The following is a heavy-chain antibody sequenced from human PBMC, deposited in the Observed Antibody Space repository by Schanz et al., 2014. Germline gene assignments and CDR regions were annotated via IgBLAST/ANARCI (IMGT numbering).Heavy chain of an antibody. J-gene: IGHJ5*02. D-gene: IGHD3-9*01. CDR1: GFMFTKYA. CDR2: ISGTGTKT. V-gene: IGHV3-23*04. Sequence: EVQLVESGGGLAQPGGSLRLSCVASGFMFTKYAMNWVRQAPGKGLEWVSGISGTGTKTYYADSVKGRFTIARDNSKNTLYLQMNSLKPDDAGVYYCANLDGVSISTFSWGPGTLVTVSS. CDR3: ANLDGVSISTFS.